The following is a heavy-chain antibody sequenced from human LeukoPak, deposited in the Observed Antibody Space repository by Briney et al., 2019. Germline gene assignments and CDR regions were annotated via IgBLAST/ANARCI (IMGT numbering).Heavy chain of an antibody. CDR2: INPNSGGT. CDR3: ARGDHYDVLTGFQTPSHLSDY. Sequence: VSVKVSCKASGYTFTGYYVHWVRQAPGQGLEWMGWINPNSGGTDYAQKFQGRVTMTRDTSISTAYMELNSLRSDDTAVYYCARGDHYDVLTGFQTPSHLSDYWGQGTPVTVSS. J-gene: IGHJ4*02. CDR1: GYTFTGYY. V-gene: IGHV1-2*02. D-gene: IGHD3-9*01.